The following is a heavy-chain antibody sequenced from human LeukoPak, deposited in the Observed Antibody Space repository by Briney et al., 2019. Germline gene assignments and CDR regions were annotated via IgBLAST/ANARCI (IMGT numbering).Heavy chain of an antibody. CDR2: ISSSRSYI. CDR3: ARDRLQSGSDY. J-gene: IGHJ4*02. Sequence: PGGSLRLSCAASGFTFSSYSMNWVRQAPGKGLEWVSSISSSRSYIYYADSVKGRFTISRDNAKNSLYLQMNSLRAEDTAVYYCARDRLQSGSDYWGQGTLVTVSS. D-gene: IGHD2-15*01. CDR1: GFTFSSYS. V-gene: IGHV3-21*01.